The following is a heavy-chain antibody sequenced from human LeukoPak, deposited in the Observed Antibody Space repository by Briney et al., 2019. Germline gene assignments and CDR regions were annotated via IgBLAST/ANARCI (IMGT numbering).Heavy chain of an antibody. CDR1: GGSFSGYY. D-gene: IGHD2-15*01. CDR2: INHSGST. J-gene: IGHJ4*02. CDR3: ARLLKYCSGGSCYFSLFDY. Sequence: SETLSLTCAVYGGSFSGYYWSWIRQPPGKGLEWIGEINHSGSTNYNPSLKSRVTISVDTSKNQFSLKLSSVTAADTAVYYCARLLKYCSGGSCYFSLFDYWGQGTLVTVSS. V-gene: IGHV4-34*01.